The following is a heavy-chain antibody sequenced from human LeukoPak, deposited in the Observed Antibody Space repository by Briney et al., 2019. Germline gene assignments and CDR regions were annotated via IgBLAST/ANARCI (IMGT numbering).Heavy chain of an antibody. CDR2: ISGFNT. Sequence: PGGSLRLSCTASGFTFSNYAMNWVRQAPGKGLEWVSGISGFNTYYADSVRGRFTISRDNSRNAMYLQMNGLRAEDTAIYYCAKDVCTSPRCLLYFDSWGQGTPVTVSS. V-gene: IGHV3-23*01. J-gene: IGHJ4*02. CDR3: AKDVCTSPRCLLYFDS. D-gene: IGHD2-8*01. CDR1: GFTFSNYA.